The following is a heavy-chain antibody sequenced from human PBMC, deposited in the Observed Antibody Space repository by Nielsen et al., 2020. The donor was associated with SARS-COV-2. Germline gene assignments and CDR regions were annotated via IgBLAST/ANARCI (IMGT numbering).Heavy chain of an antibody. J-gene: IGHJ4*02. CDR3: VKDGAYYGVRGVVHFGY. CDR1: GFTFSNYA. CDR2: ISYDGSDQ. D-gene: IGHD3-10*01. V-gene: IGHV3-30*02. Sequence: GGSLRLSCAASGFTFSNYAMHWVRQTPGRGLEWVAYISYDGSDQYYEDSLKGRFTISRDNSKNILYLQMNNLRAEDTAVYYCVKDGAYYGVRGVVHFGYGGRGNLVTVSS.